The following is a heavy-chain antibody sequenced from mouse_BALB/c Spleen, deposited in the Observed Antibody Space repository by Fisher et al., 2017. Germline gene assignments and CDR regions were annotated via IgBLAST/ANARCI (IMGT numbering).Heavy chain of an antibody. V-gene: IGHV1-42*01. Sequence: KFKGKATLTVDKSSSTAYMQLKSLTSEDSAVYYCARSYAMDYWGQGTSVTVSS. J-gene: IGHJ4*01. CDR3: ARSYAMDY.